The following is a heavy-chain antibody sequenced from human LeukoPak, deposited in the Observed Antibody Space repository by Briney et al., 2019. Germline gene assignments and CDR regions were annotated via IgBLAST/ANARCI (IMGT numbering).Heavy chain of an antibody. CDR1: GFTFSDYY. Sequence: GGSLRLSCVASGFTFSDYYMSWIRQAPGKGLEWVSYIGTSGSPIYYADSVKGRFTISRDNAKNSLYLQMNSLRAEDTAVYYCAKWGRTYDILTGYSYWGQGTLVTVSS. D-gene: IGHD3-9*01. CDR2: IGTSGSPI. J-gene: IGHJ4*02. V-gene: IGHV3-11*01. CDR3: AKWGRTYDILTGYSY.